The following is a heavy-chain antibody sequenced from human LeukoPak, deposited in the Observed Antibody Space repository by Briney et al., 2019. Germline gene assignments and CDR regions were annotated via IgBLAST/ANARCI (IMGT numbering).Heavy chain of an antibody. CDR1: GYTFTSYG. CDR2: TSAYNGNT. Sequence: ASVKVSCKASGYTFTSYGISWVRQAPGQGLEWMGWTSAYNGNTNYAQKLQGRVTMTTDTSTSTAYMELRSLRSDDTAVYYCARGYDILTGYDAFDIWGQGTMVTVSS. V-gene: IGHV1-18*01. CDR3: ARGYDILTGYDAFDI. D-gene: IGHD3-9*01. J-gene: IGHJ3*02.